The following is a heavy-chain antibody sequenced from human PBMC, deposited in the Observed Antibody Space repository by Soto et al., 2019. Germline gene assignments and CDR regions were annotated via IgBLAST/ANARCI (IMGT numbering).Heavy chain of an antibody. J-gene: IGHJ6*02. CDR2: VTGSGAGT. Sequence: EVQLLESGGGLVQPGGSLRLSCGASGFSFSNYAMSWVRQAPGKGPEWLSGVTGSGAGTYYADSVKGRFSISRDNSKNTVYLQMRSLRGDDTAVYYCARGRITIFEVVGWDTPDDCMDVWGRGTTVTVSS. D-gene: IGHD3-3*01. CDR1: GFSFSNYA. CDR3: ARGRITIFEVVGWDTPDDCMDV. V-gene: IGHV3-23*01.